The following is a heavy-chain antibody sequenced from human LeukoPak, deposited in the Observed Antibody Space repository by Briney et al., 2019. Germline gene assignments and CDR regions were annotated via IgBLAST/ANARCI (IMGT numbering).Heavy chain of an antibody. V-gene: IGHV4-30-2*01. CDR3: ARVPGDSDAFDI. J-gene: IGHJ3*02. CDR2: IDHSGST. D-gene: IGHD4-17*01. CDR1: GCSISSGGYS. Sequence: SETLSLTCAVSGCSISSGGYSWSWIRQPPGKGLEWIGYIDHSGSTYYNPSLKSRATISVDRSKNQFSLKLSSVTAADTAVYYCARVPGDSDAFDIWGQGTMVTVSS.